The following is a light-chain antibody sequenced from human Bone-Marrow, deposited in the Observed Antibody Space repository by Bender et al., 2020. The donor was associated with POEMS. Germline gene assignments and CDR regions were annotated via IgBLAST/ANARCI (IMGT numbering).Light chain of an antibody. V-gene: IGLV2-8*01. CDR2: EVD. CDR3: SSYEGSNNVV. J-gene: IGLJ2*01. Sequence: QSALTQPASVSGSPGQSLTISCTGTSSDVGGYDYVSWYQQHPGKAPKLIIYEVDKRPSGVPDRFSGSKSGNTASLTVSGLQAEDEANYYCSSYEGSNNVVFGGGTKVTVL. CDR1: SSDVGGYDY.